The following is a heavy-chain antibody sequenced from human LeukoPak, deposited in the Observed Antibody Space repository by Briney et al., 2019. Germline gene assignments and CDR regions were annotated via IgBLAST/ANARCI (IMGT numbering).Heavy chain of an antibody. D-gene: IGHD3-3*01. CDR3: ARGCGISYYYYYYMDV. V-gene: IGHV4-34*01. CDR1: GGSFSGYY. J-gene: IGHJ6*03. Sequence: SETLSLTCAVYGGSFSGYYWSWIRQPPGKGLEWIGEINHSGSTNYNPSLKSRVTISVDTSKNQFSLKLSSVTAADTAVYYCARGCGISYYYYYYMDVWGKGTTVTVSS. CDR2: INHSGST.